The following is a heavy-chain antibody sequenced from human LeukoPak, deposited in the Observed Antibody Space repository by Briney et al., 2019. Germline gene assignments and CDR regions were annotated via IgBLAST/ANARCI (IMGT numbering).Heavy chain of an antibody. CDR3: VRDFDTVTTAYLQL. Sequence: GGSLSLSCAASGFTFSSYSMNWVRQAPGTGLEWVSSISRSSRHLYYADSVKGRFTISRDDAKNSVYLQMNSLRADGTAVYYCVRDFDTVTTAYLQLWGQGTLVTVSS. CDR1: GFTFSSYS. V-gene: IGHV3-21*01. J-gene: IGHJ1*01. CDR2: ISRSSRHL. D-gene: IGHD4-17*01.